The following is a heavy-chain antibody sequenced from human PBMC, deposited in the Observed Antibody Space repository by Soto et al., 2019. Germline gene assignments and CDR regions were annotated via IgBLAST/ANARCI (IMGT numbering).Heavy chain of an antibody. CDR1: DFIFNIYT. V-gene: IGHV3-30-3*01. CDR2: TSYDGTNR. Sequence: QVQLVESGGGVVQPGGSLRLACAASDFIFNIYTMHWVRQGPGKGLEWVAVTSYDGTNRYYADSVKGRFTISRDNFKNTLYLQMNNLRPEDTAVYYCARDPWGANFFHAMDVWGQGTTVTVSS. CDR3: ARDPWGANFFHAMDV. D-gene: IGHD3-16*01. J-gene: IGHJ6*02.